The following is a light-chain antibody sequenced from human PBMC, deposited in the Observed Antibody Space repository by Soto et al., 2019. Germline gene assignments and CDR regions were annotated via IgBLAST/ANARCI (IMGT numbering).Light chain of an antibody. V-gene: IGKV2-24*01. CDR2: KVS. J-gene: IGKJ4*01. Sequence: DIVVTQTALASPFSLGPPPSISCMSIQSLVHSDGKTYLSWVKQRPGQPPRLLIYKVSNRFSGVPDRFTGSGEGTDFTLKISRVAAEDVGTYSCMQQKQFPFTFGGGTKVDIK. CDR3: MQQKQFPFT. CDR1: QSLVHSDGKTY.